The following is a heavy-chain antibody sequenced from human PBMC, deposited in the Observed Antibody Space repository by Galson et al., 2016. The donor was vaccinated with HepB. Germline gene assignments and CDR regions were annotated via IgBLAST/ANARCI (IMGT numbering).Heavy chain of an antibody. Sequence: TLSLTCAVSGGSISSGGYSWSWIRQPPGKGLEWIGYIYHSGSTYYNQSLKSRVTLSVDRSKNPFSLKLSSVTAADTAVYYCARDYASAMGGIDVWGQGTMVTVS. D-gene: IGHD3-10*01. CDR1: GGSISSGGYS. CDR3: ARDYASAMGGIDV. CDR2: IYHSGST. J-gene: IGHJ6*02. V-gene: IGHV4-30-2*01.